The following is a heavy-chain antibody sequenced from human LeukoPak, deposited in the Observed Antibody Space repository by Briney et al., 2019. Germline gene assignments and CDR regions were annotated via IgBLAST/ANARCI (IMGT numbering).Heavy chain of an antibody. J-gene: IGHJ6*03. Sequence: SETLSLTCAVYGGSFSGYYWSWIRQPPGKGLEWIGEINHSGSTNYNPSLKSRVTISVDTSKNQFSLQLNSVTPEDTAVYYCARDPGSSWYANYYYYYYMDVWGKGTTVTISS. CDR2: INHSGST. D-gene: IGHD6-13*01. CDR1: GGSFSGYY. CDR3: ARDPGSSWYANYYYYYYMDV. V-gene: IGHV4-34*01.